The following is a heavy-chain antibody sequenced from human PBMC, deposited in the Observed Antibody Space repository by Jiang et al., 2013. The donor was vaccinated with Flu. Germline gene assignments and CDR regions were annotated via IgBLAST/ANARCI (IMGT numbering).Heavy chain of an antibody. V-gene: IGHV6-1*01. CDR3: AKGRYCSGGSCPDADYYYYGMDV. D-gene: IGHD2-15*01. J-gene: IGHJ6*02. CDR1: GDSVSSNSAA. CDR2: TYYRSKWYN. Sequence: SQTLSLTCAISGDSVSSNSAAWNWIRQSPSRGLEWLGRTYYRSKWYNDYAVSVKSRITINPDTSKNQFSLQLNSVTPEDTAVYYCAKGRYCSGGSCPDADYYYYGMDVWGQGT.